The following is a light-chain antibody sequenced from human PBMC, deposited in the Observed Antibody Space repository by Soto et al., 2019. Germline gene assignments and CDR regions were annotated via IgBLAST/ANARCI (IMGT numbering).Light chain of an antibody. J-gene: IGKJ2*01. Sequence: EIVMTQSPATLSVSPGERATLSCRASQRVSSNLAWYQQKPGQAPTLLIYGASARATGIPARFSGSGSGTEFTLTISSLQSEDFAVYYCQHYNNWPFTFGQGNKLEI. CDR1: QRVSSN. CDR2: GAS. CDR3: QHYNNWPFT. V-gene: IGKV3-15*01.